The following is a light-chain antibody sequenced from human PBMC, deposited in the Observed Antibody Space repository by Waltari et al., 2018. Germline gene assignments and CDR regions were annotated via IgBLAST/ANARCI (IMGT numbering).Light chain of an antibody. J-gene: IGKJ4*01. CDR2: EAS. V-gene: IGKV1-5*03. Sequence: DIQMTPSPYTLSASVGDRVTITCRASQIIGSSLAWYQQKPGKAPKVVIYEASSLESGVPSRFSGSGSGTEFTLTISSLQPDDFATYYCQQCNSYLLTFGGGTKVEIK. CDR3: QQCNSYLLT. CDR1: QIIGSS.